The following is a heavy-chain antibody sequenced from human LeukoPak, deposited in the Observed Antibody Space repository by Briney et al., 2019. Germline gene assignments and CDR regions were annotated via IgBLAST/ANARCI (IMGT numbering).Heavy chain of an antibody. D-gene: IGHD2-15*01. V-gene: IGHV3-23*01. CDR3: AKRGGTESFYYYYYMDV. Sequence: GGSLRLSCAASGFTFSSYVMTWVRQTPGKGLQWVALISRSGGTTYYADSVKGRFTISRDNSKNTLYLQMTSLRAEDTAEYYCAKRGGTESFYYYYYMDVWGKGTTVTVSS. CDR1: GFTFSSYV. J-gene: IGHJ6*03. CDR2: ISRSGGTT.